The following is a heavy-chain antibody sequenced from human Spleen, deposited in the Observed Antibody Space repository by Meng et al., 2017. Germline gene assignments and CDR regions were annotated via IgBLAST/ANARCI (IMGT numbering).Heavy chain of an antibody. CDR2: IYRDGAT. Sequence: GGSLRLSCAASGFTVSSHYMCWVRQAPGKGLEWVSVIYRDGATDSADSVKGRFTISRDTSKNTLYLQMNSLRAEDTAVYYCTRAFSGWASFDIWGQGTMVTVSS. CDR1: GFTVSSHY. D-gene: IGHD6-19*01. J-gene: IGHJ3*02. CDR3: TRAFSGWASFDI. V-gene: IGHV3-53*01.